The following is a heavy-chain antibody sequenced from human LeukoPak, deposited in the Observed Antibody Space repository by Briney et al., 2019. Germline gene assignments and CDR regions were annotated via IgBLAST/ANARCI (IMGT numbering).Heavy chain of an antibody. CDR1: GFTLTNYM. D-gene: IGHD3-3*02. V-gene: IGHV3-23*05. J-gene: IGHJ4*02. CDR3: VKRPYYHFGHYVFEF. CDR2: ITSDGTT. Sequence: GGSLRLSCAASGFTLTNYMMTWVRQAPGKGLETVSTITSDGTTYYIDSVRGRFTLSRDISKNTLYLQMNSLRAEDTAEYYCVKRPYYHFGHYVFEFWGQGTLVTVSS.